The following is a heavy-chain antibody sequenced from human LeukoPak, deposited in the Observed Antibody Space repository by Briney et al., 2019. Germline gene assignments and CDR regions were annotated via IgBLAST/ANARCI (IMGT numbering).Heavy chain of an antibody. CDR2: FDPEDGET. CDR3: ATEDYSSSSLRWIDP. V-gene: IGHV1-24*01. CDR1: GYTLTELS. D-gene: IGHD6-6*01. J-gene: IGHJ5*02. Sequence: ASVKVSCKVSGYTLTELSMHWVRQAPGKGLEWMGGFDPEDGETIYAQKFQGRVTMTEDTSTDTAYMELSSLRSEDTAVYYCATEDYSSSSLRWIDPRGQGTLVTVPS.